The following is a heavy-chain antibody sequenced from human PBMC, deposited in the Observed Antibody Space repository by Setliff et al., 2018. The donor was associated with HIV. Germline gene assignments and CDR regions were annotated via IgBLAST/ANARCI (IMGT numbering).Heavy chain of an antibody. V-gene: IGHV4-34*01. D-gene: IGHD6-19*01. Sequence: KASETLSLTCAVYGGSFSGFYWNWIRRAPGKGLEWIGEINHSRRTKYNPSLKSRVTISVDTSKSQFSLRLNSVTATDTALYYCARRPQWLGHYFDYWGQGTLVTVSS. CDR1: GGSFSGFY. CDR2: INHSRRT. J-gene: IGHJ4*02. CDR3: ARRPQWLGHYFDY.